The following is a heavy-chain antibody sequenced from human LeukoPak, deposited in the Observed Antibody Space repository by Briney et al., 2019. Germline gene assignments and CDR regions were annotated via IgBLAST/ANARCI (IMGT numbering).Heavy chain of an antibody. Sequence: SETLSLTCAVYGGSFSGYYWSWIRQPPGKGLEWIGEINHSGSTNYNPSLKGRVTISVDTSKNQFSLKLSSVTAADTAVYYCARGGYDFWSGYRRNWFDPWGQGTLVTVSS. CDR3: ARGGYDFWSGYRRNWFDP. J-gene: IGHJ5*02. CDR2: INHSGST. CDR1: GGSFSGYY. D-gene: IGHD3-3*01. V-gene: IGHV4-34*01.